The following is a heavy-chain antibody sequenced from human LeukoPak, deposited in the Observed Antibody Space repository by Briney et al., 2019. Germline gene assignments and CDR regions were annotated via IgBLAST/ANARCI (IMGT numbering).Heavy chain of an antibody. CDR1: GYTFTSYG. J-gene: IGHJ4*02. V-gene: IGHV1-8*02. CDR2: MNPNSGNT. Sequence: ASVKVSCKASGYTFTSYGISWVRQAPGQGLEWMGWMNPNSGNTGYAQKFQGRVTMTRNTSISTAYMELSSLRSEDTAVHYCARRSDDYDSSAYYHWGQGTLVTVSS. CDR3: ARRSDDYDSSAYYH. D-gene: IGHD3-22*01.